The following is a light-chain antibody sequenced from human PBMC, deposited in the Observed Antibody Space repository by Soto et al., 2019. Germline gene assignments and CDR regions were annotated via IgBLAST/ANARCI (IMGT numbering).Light chain of an antibody. CDR2: EVS. J-gene: IGLJ3*02. V-gene: IGLV2-14*01. CDR1: SSDVGGYNY. CDR3: SSYTIINTWV. Sequence: QSALTQPASVSGSPGQSITISCTGTSSDVGGYNYVSWYQQHPGKAPKLMIYEVSNRPSGVSNRFSGSKSGNTASLTISALQAEDEADYYCSSYTIINTWVFGGGTKVTVL.